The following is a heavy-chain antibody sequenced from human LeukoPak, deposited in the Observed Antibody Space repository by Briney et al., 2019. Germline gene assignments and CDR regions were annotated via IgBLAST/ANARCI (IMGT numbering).Heavy chain of an antibody. V-gene: IGHV3-33*01. Sequence: PGRSLRLSCAASGFTFSSYGMHWVRQAPGKGLEWVAVIWYDGSNKYYAASVKGRFTISGDNSKNTLYLQMNSLRAEDTAVYYCARGYGAYYFDYWGQGTLVTASS. CDR1: GFTFSSYG. D-gene: IGHD1-1*01. CDR2: IWYDGSNK. J-gene: IGHJ4*02. CDR3: ARGYGAYYFDY.